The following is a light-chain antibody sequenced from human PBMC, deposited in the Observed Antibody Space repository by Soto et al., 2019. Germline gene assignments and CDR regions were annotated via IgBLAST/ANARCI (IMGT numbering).Light chain of an antibody. CDR3: QQNNSYPWT. CDR1: QNIGTS. V-gene: IGKV1-5*01. J-gene: IGKJ1*01. CDR2: DAS. Sequence: DIQMTQSPSTLSASVGDRVTITCRASQNIGTSLAWYQQTPGKAPKLLISDASILESGVPSRFRGSGSGTEFTLTISSLQPDDFATYYCQQNNSYPWTLGQGTKVDSK.